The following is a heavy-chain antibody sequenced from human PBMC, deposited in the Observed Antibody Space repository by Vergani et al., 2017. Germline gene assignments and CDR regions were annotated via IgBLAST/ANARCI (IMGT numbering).Heavy chain of an antibody. CDR1: GGTFSSYT. Sequence: QVQLVQSGAEVKKPGSSVKVSCKASGGTFSSYTISWVRQAPGQGLEWMGRIIPILGIANYAQKFQGRVTITADKSTSTAYMELSSLRSEDTAVYYCARDLFDYGDYSFDYWGQGTLVTVSS. J-gene: IGHJ4*02. CDR2: IIPILGIA. CDR3: ARDLFDYGDYSFDY. V-gene: IGHV1-69*08. D-gene: IGHD4-17*01.